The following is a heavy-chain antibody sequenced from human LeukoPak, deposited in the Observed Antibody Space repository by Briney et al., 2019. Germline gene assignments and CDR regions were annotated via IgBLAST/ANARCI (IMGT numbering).Heavy chain of an antibody. Sequence: GGSLRLSCAASGSSFSSYNMNWVRQAPGKGLEWVSFISSSGTHTNYADSVKGRFTISRDNAKNSLYLHMNTLRAEDTAVYYCASQGDYDSNGYSGYWGQGTLVTVSS. CDR2: ISSSGTHT. CDR1: GSSFSSYN. D-gene: IGHD3-22*01. CDR3: ASQGDYDSNGYSGY. J-gene: IGHJ4*02. V-gene: IGHV3-21*06.